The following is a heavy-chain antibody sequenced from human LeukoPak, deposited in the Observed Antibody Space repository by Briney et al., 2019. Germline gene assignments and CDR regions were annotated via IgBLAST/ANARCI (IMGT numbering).Heavy chain of an antibody. Sequence: PGGSLRLSCAASGFIFSNYEMNWVRQAPGKGLEWVSYISDSGSTIYYADSVKGRFTISRDNAKKSLYLQMNSLRVEDTAVYYCARADFRYYFDYWGQGTLVTVSS. CDR2: ISDSGSTI. J-gene: IGHJ4*02. CDR1: GFIFSNYE. V-gene: IGHV3-48*03. CDR3: ARADFRYYFDY. D-gene: IGHD3-3*01.